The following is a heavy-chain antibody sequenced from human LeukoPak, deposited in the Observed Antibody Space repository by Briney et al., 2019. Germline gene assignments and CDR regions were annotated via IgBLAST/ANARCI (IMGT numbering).Heavy chain of an antibody. CDR3: ARRMYGFGELLADY. Sequence: GGSLRLSCAASGFTFSSHGMHWVRQAPGKGLEWVAVIWYDGSNTYYADSVKGRFTISRHNSKNTLYLQMNSLRAEDTAVYYCARRMYGFGELLADYWGQGTLVTVSS. J-gene: IGHJ4*02. CDR2: IWYDGSNT. CDR1: GFTFSSHG. D-gene: IGHD3-10*01. V-gene: IGHV3-33*01.